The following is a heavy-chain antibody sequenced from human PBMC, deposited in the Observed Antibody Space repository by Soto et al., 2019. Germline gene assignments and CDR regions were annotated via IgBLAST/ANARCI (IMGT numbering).Heavy chain of an antibody. CDR2: IWYDGSNK. J-gene: IGHJ6*02. D-gene: IGHD5-18*01. V-gene: IGHV3-33*01. CDR3: ARSGYSYGYGTSYGMDV. CDR1: RFTFSSYG. Sequence: PGGSLRLSCAASRFTFSSYGMHWVRQAPGKGLEWVAVIWYDGSNKYYADSVKGRFTISRDNSKNTLYLQMNSLRAEDTAVYYCARSGYSYGYGTSYGMDVWGQGTTVTVSS.